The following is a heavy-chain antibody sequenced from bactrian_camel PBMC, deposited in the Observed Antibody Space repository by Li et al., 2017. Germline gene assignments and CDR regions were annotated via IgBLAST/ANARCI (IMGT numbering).Heavy chain of an antibody. D-gene: IGHD4*01. CDR2: IAIGGEST. Sequence: VQLVESGGGTVQAGGSLRLSCVVSGDRYRRNVMAWFRQAPGKEREGVAAIAIGGESTFIGDSVKGRFTISQDFAKNTLYLQMVSLKPEDTGMYYCATKSCAVRLRPTLRSDTYNYWGQGTQVTVS. CDR1: GDRYRRNV. J-gene: IGHJ4*01. V-gene: IGHV3S54*01. CDR3: ATKSCAVRLRPTLRSDTYNY.